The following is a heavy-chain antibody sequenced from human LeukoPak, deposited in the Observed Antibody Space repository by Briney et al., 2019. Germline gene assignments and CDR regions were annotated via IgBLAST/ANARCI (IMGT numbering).Heavy chain of an antibody. CDR3: ARVPPAAAGRGNWFDP. J-gene: IGHJ5*02. Sequence: SVKVSCKASGYTFTGYYMHWVRQAPGQGLEWMGGIIPIFGTANYAQKFQGRVTITADESTSTAYMELSSLRSEDTAVYYCARVPPAAAGRGNWFDPWGQGTLVTVSS. CDR1: GYTFTGYY. V-gene: IGHV1-69*13. D-gene: IGHD6-13*01. CDR2: IIPIFGTA.